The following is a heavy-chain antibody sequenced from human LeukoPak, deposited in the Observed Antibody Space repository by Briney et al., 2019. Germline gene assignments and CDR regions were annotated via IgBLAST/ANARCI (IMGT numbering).Heavy chain of an antibody. V-gene: IGHV3-23*01. CDR1: GFTFSSYA. CDR3: AKGGESIAAAGTFFDY. Sequence: GGSLRLSCAASGFTFSSYAMSWVRQAPGKGLEWVSAISGGGGSTYYADSVKGRFTISRDNSKNTLYLQMNSLRAEDTAVYYCAKGGESIAAAGTFFDYWGQGTLVTVSS. J-gene: IGHJ4*02. D-gene: IGHD6-13*01. CDR2: ISGGGGST.